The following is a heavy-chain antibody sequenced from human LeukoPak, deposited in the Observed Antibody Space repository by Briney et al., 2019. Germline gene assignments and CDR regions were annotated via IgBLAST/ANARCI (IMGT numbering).Heavy chain of an antibody. CDR1: GFTFDDYA. Sequence: GRSLRLSCSASGFTFDDYAMHWVRQAPGRGLEWVSGISSHSLTSGYAESVKGRFTISRDNAKNSLYLQMNSLRAEDMALYFCAKDISATYSTSVFDSCGQGTLVTVSS. D-gene: IGHD1-26*01. CDR2: ISSHSLTS. V-gene: IGHV3-9*03. J-gene: IGHJ4*02. CDR3: AKDISATYSTSVFDS.